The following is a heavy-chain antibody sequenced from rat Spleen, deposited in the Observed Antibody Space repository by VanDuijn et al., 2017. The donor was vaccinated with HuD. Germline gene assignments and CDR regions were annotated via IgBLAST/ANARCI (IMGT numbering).Heavy chain of an antibody. V-gene: IGHV5-19*01. Sequence: EVQLVESGGGLVQPGRSLKLSCTASGLSFSNYGMHWIRQAPTKGLEWVASISPSGGSTYYRDSVKGRFTISRDNAKSTLYLQMEGLRSEDTATYYCERTTTNLYYFDNWGQGVMVTVSS. CDR2: ISPSGGST. D-gene: IGHD1-8*01. J-gene: IGHJ2*01. CDR1: GLSFSNYG. CDR3: ERTTTNLYYFDN.